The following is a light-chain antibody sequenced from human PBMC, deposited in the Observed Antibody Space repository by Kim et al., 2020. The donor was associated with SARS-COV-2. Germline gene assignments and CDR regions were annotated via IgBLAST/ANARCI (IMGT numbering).Light chain of an antibody. CDR2: GAS. J-gene: IGKJ2*01. V-gene: IGKV3-15*01. Sequence: CVSPGERVTLSCRASHSVGTNLAWYRQTPGQAPRLLIYGASIRATGVPPRFSGSGSGTEFTLTITSLQSEDFAVYYCQQCNDWPRTFGQGTKLEI. CDR1: HSVGTN. CDR3: QQCNDWPRT.